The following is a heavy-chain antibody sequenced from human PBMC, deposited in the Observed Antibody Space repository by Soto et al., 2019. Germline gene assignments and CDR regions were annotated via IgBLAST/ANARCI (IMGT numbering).Heavy chain of an antibody. V-gene: IGHV3-30*18. Sequence: GGSLRLSCAASGFTFSSYGMHWVRQAPGKGLEWVAVISYDGSNKYYADSVKGRFNIPRDNSKSTLYLQMNSLRPEATAVYYCAKVMAGLKDYYYYYGMDVWGQGTTVTVSS. CDR3: AKVMAGLKDYYYYYGMDV. D-gene: IGHD6-19*01. CDR2: ISYDGSNK. CDR1: GFTFSSYG. J-gene: IGHJ6*02.